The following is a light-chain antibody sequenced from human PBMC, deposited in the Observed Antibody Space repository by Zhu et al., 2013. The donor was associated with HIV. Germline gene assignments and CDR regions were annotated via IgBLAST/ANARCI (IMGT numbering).Light chain of an antibody. J-gene: IGKJ2*01. CDR1: QSVSSY. CDR2: DAS. V-gene: IGKV3-11*01. Sequence: EIVLTQSPATLSLSPGEGATLSCRASQSVSSYLAWYQHKPGQAPRLLIYDASNRATGIPPRFSGSGSGTDFTLTISRLETEDFAVYSCQQYSISPYTFGQGDQ. CDR3: QQYSISPYT.